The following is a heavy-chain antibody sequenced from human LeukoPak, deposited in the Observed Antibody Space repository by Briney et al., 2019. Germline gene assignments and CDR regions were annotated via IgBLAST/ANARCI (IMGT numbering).Heavy chain of an antibody. CDR2: ISYDGSNK. V-gene: IGHV3-30*04. J-gene: IGHJ4*02. CDR3: ARDRYDYGDPLDY. Sequence: GGSLRLPCAASGFTFSSYAMHWVRQAPGKGLEWVAVISYDGSNKYYADSVKGRFTISRDNSKNTLYLQMNSLRAEDTAVYYCARDRYDYGDPLDYWGQGTLVTVSS. CDR1: GFTFSSYA. D-gene: IGHD4-17*01.